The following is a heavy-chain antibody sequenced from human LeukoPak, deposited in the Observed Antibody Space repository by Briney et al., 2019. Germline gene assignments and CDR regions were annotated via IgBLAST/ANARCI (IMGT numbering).Heavy chain of an antibody. CDR2: IYTSGST. Sequence: PSQTLSLTCTVSAGSISSGSYYWSWIRQPPGKGLEWIGRIYTSGSTNYNPSLKSRVTISVDTSKNQFSLKLSSVTAADTAVYYCARQKWRYYYDSSSKSLDAFDIWGQGTMVTVSS. J-gene: IGHJ3*02. CDR1: AGSISSGSYY. V-gene: IGHV4-61*02. CDR3: ARQKWRYYYDSSSKSLDAFDI. D-gene: IGHD3-22*01.